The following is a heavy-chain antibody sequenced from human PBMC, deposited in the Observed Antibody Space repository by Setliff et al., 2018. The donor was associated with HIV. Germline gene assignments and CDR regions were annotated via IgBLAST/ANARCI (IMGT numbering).Heavy chain of an antibody. CDR2: VYHSGST. V-gene: IGHV4-39*07. CDR1: GGSISSSSYY. D-gene: IGHD3-16*01. J-gene: IGHJ6*03. Sequence: SETLSLTCTVSGGSISSSSYYWGWIRQPPGKGLEWLATVYHSGSTYYNPSLKSRVTISIDTSKNQFSLRLSSVAAADTAMYYCARASPEAGGGFYSYYYMDVWGKGTTVTVSS. CDR3: ARASPEAGGGFYSYYYMDV.